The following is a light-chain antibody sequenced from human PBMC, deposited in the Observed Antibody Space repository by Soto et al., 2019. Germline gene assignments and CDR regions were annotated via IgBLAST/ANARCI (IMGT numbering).Light chain of an antibody. Sequence: DIQMTQSPSALSASVGDRVTITCRASQNIKRYLTWYRQKPGKAPDLLIYTASSLKVGFPSRFSGSGSGTDFLPTITMLQAEDSATYFYQHSFNSPLTFGGGTKVEIK. J-gene: IGKJ4*01. CDR2: TAS. CDR1: QNIKRY. V-gene: IGKV1-39*01. CDR3: QHSFNSPLT.